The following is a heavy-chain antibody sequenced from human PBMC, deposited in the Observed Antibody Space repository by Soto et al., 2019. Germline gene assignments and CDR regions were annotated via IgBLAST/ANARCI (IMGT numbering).Heavy chain of an antibody. J-gene: IGHJ6*02. Sequence: GGSLRLSCAASGFTVSSNYMSWVRQAPGKGLEWVSVIYSGGSTYYADSVKGRFTISRDNSKNTLYLQMNSLRAEDTAVYYCARESRGADNYYYGMDVWGQGTTVTVS. D-gene: IGHD2-15*01. CDR1: GFTVSSNY. CDR2: IYSGGST. CDR3: ARESRGADNYYYGMDV. V-gene: IGHV3-53*01.